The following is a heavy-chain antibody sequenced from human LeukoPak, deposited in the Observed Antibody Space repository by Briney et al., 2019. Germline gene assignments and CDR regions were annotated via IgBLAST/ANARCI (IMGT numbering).Heavy chain of an antibody. Sequence: GGSLRLSCAASGFTFDDYAMHWVRQAPGKGLEWASGISWNSGTIDYADSVKGRFTISRDNSKNTLYVQVNSLGTEDTAAYYCAKGSYYDSSGSFYFDYWGQGTLVTVSS. CDR3: AKGSYYDSSGSFYFDY. D-gene: IGHD3-22*01. CDR1: GFTFDDYA. V-gene: IGHV3-9*01. J-gene: IGHJ4*02. CDR2: ISWNSGTI.